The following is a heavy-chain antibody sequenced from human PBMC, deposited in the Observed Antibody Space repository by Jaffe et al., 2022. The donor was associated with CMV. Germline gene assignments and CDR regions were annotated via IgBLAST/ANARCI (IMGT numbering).Heavy chain of an antibody. J-gene: IGHJ4*02. CDR3: AKGRLLWPLDY. D-gene: IGHD3-10*01. CDR1: GFTFSSYG. Sequence: QVQLVESGGGVVQPGRSLRLSCAASGFTFSSYGMHWVRQAPGKGLEWVAVISYDGSNKYYADSVKGRFTISRDNSKNTLYLQMNSLRAEDTAVYYCAKGRLLWPLDYWGQGTLVTVSS. V-gene: IGHV3-30*18. CDR2: ISYDGSNK.